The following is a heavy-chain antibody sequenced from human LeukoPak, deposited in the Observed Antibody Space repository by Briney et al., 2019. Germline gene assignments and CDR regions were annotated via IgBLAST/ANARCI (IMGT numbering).Heavy chain of an antibody. D-gene: IGHD3-16*02. J-gene: IGHJ4*02. V-gene: IGHV3-23*01. CDR1: GFTFSSYA. Sequence: PGGSLRLSSAASGFTFSSYAMSWVRQAPGKGLEWVSAISGSGGSTYYADSVKGRFTISRDNSKNTLYLQMNSLRAEDTAVYYCGYDYVWGSYREPFDYWGQGTLVTVSS. CDR2: ISGSGGST. CDR3: GYDYVWGSYREPFDY.